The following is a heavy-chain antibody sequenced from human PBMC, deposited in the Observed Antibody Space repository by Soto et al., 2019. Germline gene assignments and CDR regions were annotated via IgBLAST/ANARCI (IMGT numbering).Heavy chain of an antibody. CDR1: GFNFGNAW. J-gene: IGHJ4*02. CDR3: PTTSIRLYFDH. CDR2: IKTKSDGATT. V-gene: IGHV3-15*01. D-gene: IGHD3-3*02. Sequence: EFQLVESGGGLMKPGGSLRLSCTASGFNFGNAWMSWVRQAPGKGPEWVGRIKTKSDGATTDYAAPVKGRFSISRDDSKNMLFLQMDSLQTEDTAVYYCPTTSIRLYFDHWGQGTLVTVSS.